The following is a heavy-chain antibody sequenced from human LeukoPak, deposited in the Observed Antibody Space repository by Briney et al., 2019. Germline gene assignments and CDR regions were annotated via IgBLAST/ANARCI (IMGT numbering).Heavy chain of an antibody. J-gene: IGHJ3*02. CDR2: ISSNGRGT. CDR3: ARGSGSYYDAFDI. D-gene: IGHD3-10*01. V-gene: IGHV3-64*01. CDR1: GFTFSSSS. Sequence: GGSLRLSCAASGFTFSSSSMHWVRQAPGKGLEYVSGISSNGRGTYSANSVKGRFTISRDNSKNTLYLQMGSLRPEDMAVYYCARGSGSYYDAFDIWGQGTMVTVSS.